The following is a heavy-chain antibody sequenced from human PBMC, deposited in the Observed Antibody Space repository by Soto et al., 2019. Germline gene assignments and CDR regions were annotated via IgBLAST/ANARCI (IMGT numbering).Heavy chain of an antibody. V-gene: IGHV4-59*08. Sequence: QVQLQESGPGLVKPSETLSLTCTVSGGSISSYYWSWIRQPPGKGLEWIGYIYYSGSTNYNPTPKXRXTXXVDTAKNQFSLKLSSVTAADTAVYYCARFNWYFDLWGRGTLVTVSS. CDR3: ARFNWYFDL. CDR2: IYYSGST. CDR1: GGSISSYY. J-gene: IGHJ2*01.